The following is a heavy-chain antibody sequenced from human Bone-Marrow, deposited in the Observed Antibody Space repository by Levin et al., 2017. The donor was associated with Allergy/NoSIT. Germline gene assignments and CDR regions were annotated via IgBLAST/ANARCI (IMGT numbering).Heavy chain of an antibody. D-gene: IGHD4-17*01. CDR3: AKDVAAALYGDYLGVFDS. CDR2: ISDDGGST. CDR1: GFSFSTYA. J-gene: IGHJ4*02. V-gene: IGHV3-23*01. Sequence: GGSLRLSCAVSGFSFSTYAMTWVRQAPGKGLEWVSAISDDGGSTYYADSVKGRFTISRNNAENTLDLQMNSLRVDDTAVNYCAKDVAAALYGDYLGVFDSWGQGSLVTVSP.